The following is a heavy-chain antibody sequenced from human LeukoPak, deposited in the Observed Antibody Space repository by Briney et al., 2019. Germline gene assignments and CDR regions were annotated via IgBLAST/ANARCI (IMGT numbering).Heavy chain of an antibody. CDR3: ARGYYYDSSGYPNWFDP. Sequence: ASVKVSCKASGYTFTSYYMHWVRQAPGQGLEWMGIINPSGGSTSYAQKFQGRVTMTRDTSTSTVYMELSSLRSEDTAVDYCARGYYYDSSGYPNWFDPWGQGTLVTVSS. CDR2: INPSGGST. J-gene: IGHJ5*02. D-gene: IGHD3-22*01. CDR1: GYTFTSYY. V-gene: IGHV1-46*03.